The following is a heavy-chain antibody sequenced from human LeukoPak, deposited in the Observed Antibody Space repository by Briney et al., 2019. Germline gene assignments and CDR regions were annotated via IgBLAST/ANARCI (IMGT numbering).Heavy chain of an antibody. D-gene: IGHD6-19*01. Sequence: EASVKVSCKASGGTFSSYAISWVRQAPGQGLEWMGRIIPIFGTANYAQKFQGRVTITTDESTSTAYMELSSLRSEDTAVYYCARGDSSGWYPNYYYYYYRDVWGKGTTVTVSS. CDR3: ARGDSSGWYPNYYYYYYRDV. CDR2: IIPIFGTA. CDR1: GGTFSSYA. V-gene: IGHV1-69*05. J-gene: IGHJ6*03.